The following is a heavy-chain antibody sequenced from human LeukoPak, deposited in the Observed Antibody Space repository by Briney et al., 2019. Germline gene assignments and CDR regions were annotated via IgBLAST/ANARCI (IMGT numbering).Heavy chain of an antibody. V-gene: IGHV4-59*08. J-gene: IGHJ4*02. D-gene: IGHD4-17*01. CDR1: GGSLSSSS. CDR2: IFYSGST. Sequence: SETLSLTCTVSGGSLSSSSWRWIRQPPGKGLEWIGYIFYSGSTNYNPSLKSRVTISVDTSTNQFSLKLGSVTAADTAVYYCARHPTVTTGKQFDYWGRGTLVTVSS. CDR3: ARHPTVTTGKQFDY.